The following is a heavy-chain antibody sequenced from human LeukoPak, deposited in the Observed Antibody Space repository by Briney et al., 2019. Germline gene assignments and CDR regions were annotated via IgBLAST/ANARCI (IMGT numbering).Heavy chain of an antibody. CDR1: GGSISSGRYY. CDR2: IYTSGST. V-gene: IGHV4-61*02. CDR3: ARGRDSSGWCSYYYYMDV. Sequence: SETLSLTCTVSGGSISSGRYYWNWIRQPAGKGLEWIGRIYTSGSTNYNPSLKSRVTISVDTSKNQFSLKLSSVTAADTAVYYCARGRDSSGWCSYYYYMDVWGKGTTVTISS. J-gene: IGHJ6*03. D-gene: IGHD6-19*01.